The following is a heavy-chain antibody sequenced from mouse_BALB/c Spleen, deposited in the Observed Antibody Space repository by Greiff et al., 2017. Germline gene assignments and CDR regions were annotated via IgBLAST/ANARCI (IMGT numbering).Heavy chain of an antibody. CDR3: ARSEAYYGNYDAMDY. CDR1: GYTFTSYY. J-gene: IGHJ4*01. V-gene: IGHV1S56*01. CDR2: IYPGNVNT. Sequence: QVQLQQSGPELVKPGASVRISCKASGYTFTSYYIHWVKQRPGQGLEWIGWIYPGNVNTKYNEKFKGKATLTADKSSSTAYMQLSSLTSEDSAVYFCARSEAYYGNYDAMDYWGQGTSVTVSS. D-gene: IGHD2-10*01.